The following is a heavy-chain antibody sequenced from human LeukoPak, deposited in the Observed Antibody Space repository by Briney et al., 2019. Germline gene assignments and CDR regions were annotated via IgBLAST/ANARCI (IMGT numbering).Heavy chain of an antibody. CDR3: ARDEDSSGYYFSY. J-gene: IGHJ4*02. D-gene: IGHD3-22*01. Sequence: GRSLRLSCAASGFTFSSYAMHWVRQAPGKGLEWVAVISYDGSNKYYADSAKGRFTISRDNSKNTLYLQMNSLRAEDTAVYYCARDEDSSGYYFSYWGQGTLVTVSS. V-gene: IGHV3-30*04. CDR1: GFTFSSYA. CDR2: ISYDGSNK.